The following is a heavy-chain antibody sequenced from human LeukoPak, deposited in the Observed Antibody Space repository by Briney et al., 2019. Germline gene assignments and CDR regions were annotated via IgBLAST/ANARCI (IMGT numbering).Heavy chain of an antibody. CDR2: ICSSTSYI. J-gene: IGHJ6*02. D-gene: IGHD1-1*01. V-gene: IGHV3-21*01. CDR1: GFSFSTYS. CDR3: ARDRYGYYGMDV. Sequence: GGSLRLFCAACGFSFSTYSMNWVREATGEGLEWVSSICSSTSYIYYAGSVTVRLPISRDNDKNSLYLQMNSLRAEDTPVYYCARDRYGYYGMDVWGQGTTVTVSS.